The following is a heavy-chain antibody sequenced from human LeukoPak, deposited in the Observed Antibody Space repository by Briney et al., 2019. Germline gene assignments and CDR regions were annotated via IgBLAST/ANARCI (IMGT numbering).Heavy chain of an antibody. Sequence: GGPLRFSCAASGFTFNSYWMTWVRQAPGKGLERVANIKQDNIEKNYVDSVKGRFTISRDNAKNSLYLQMNSLRAEDTAVYYCVRDGDYYDSSGYYDRLDYWGQGTLVTVSS. D-gene: IGHD3-22*01. CDR1: GFTFNSYW. V-gene: IGHV3-7*04. J-gene: IGHJ4*02. CDR2: IKQDNIEK. CDR3: VRDGDYYDSSGYYDRLDY.